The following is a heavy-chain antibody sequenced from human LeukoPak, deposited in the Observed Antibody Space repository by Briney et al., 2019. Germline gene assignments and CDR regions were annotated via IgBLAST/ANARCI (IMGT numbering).Heavy chain of an antibody. Sequence: GGSLGLSCAASGFTFSRDEMNWVRQAPGKGLEWVSAISGRGDSTYYADSVKRRDTLSRDNSKNTLYLQNNTLRAQHTRVYFSAKDPHLGHGYWGQGTLVTVSS. D-gene: IGHD3-16*01. J-gene: IGHJ4*02. CDR2: ISGRGDST. V-gene: IGHV3-23*01. CDR3: AKDPHLGHGY. CDR1: GFTFSRDE.